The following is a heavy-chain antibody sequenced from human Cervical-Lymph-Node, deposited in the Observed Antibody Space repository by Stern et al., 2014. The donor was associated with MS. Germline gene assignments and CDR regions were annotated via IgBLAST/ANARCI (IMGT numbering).Heavy chain of an antibody. Sequence: EVQLVESGGGLVKPGGSLRLSCDASGFSFSTYGMNWVRPAPGKGLEWVSFISGSGTYIYYADSVKGRLTISRDNAKNSLFLQLKSLRAEDTAVYFCARGGDYGNPFDYWGQGTLVTVSS. D-gene: IGHD4-17*01. CDR1: GFSFSTYG. V-gene: IGHV3-21*06. CDR2: ISGSGTYI. CDR3: ARGGDYGNPFDY. J-gene: IGHJ4*02.